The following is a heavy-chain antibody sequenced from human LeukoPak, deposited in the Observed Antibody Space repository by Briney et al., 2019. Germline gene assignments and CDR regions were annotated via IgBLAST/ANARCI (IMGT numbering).Heavy chain of an antibody. J-gene: IGHJ4*02. CDR1: GGSISSGSYY. CDR3: ARTRGVTMIALDY. CDR2: INHSGST. V-gene: IGHV4-39*07. D-gene: IGHD3-22*01. Sequence: SETLSLTCTVSGGSISSGSYYWGWIRQPPGKGLEWIGEINHSGSTNYNPSLKSRVTISVDTSKNQFSLKLSSVTAADTAVYYCARTRGVTMIALDYWGQGTLVTVSS.